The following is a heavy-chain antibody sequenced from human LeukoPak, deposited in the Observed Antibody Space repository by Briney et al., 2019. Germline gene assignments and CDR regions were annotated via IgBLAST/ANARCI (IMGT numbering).Heavy chain of an antibody. D-gene: IGHD1-1*01. CDR1: GFTFSSYS. CDR2: ISSSSSYI. CDR3: VRGTGDYLDY. V-gene: IGHV3-21*01. J-gene: IGHJ4*02. Sequence: GGSLRLSCAASGFTFSSYSMNWVRQAPGKGLECVSSISSSSSYIYYADSVKGRFTISRDNAKNSLFLQMNSLRAEDTAVYYCVRGTGDYLDYWGQGTLVTVSS.